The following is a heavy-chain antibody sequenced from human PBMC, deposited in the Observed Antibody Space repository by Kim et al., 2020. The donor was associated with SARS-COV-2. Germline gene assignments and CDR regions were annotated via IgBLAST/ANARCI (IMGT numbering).Heavy chain of an antibody. J-gene: IGHJ4*02. CDR1: GFTFSSYA. Sequence: GGSLRLSCAASGFTFSSYAMTWVRQAPGKGLEWVSFISSTGSIIYYADSVEGRFTISRDNAKNSVSLQMNSLRDEDTAMYYCASRGYYIDFWGQGNLVTVSS. D-gene: IGHD6-13*01. CDR2: ISSTGSII. CDR3: ASRGYYIDF. V-gene: IGHV3-48*02.